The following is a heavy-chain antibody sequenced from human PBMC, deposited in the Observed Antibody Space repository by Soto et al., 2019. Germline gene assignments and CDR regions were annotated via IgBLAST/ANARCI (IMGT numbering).Heavy chain of an antibody. Sequence: LSLTCTVSGGSISSSSYYWGWIRQPPGKGLEWIGSIYYSGSTYYNPSLKSRVTISVDTSKNQFSLKLSSVTAADTAVYYCARLPDVDTAMVTFLDVWGQGTTVTVSS. CDR1: GGSISSSSYY. J-gene: IGHJ6*02. CDR2: IYYSGST. D-gene: IGHD5-18*01. V-gene: IGHV4-39*01. CDR3: ARLPDVDTAMVTFLDV.